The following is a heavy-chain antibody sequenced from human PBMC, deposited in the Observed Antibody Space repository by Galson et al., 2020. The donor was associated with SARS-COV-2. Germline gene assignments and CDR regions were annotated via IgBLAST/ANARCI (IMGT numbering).Heavy chain of an antibody. J-gene: IGHJ5*02. CDR2: ISYDGSNK. V-gene: IGHV3-30-3*01. D-gene: IGHD1-20*01. Sequence: GESLKISCAASGFTFSSYAMHWVRQAPGKGLEWVAVISYDGSNKYYADSVKGRFTISRDNSKNTLYLQMNSLRAEDTAVYYCARDAYNWNLSGWFDPWGQGTLVTVSS. CDR3: ARDAYNWNLSGWFDP. CDR1: GFTFSSYA.